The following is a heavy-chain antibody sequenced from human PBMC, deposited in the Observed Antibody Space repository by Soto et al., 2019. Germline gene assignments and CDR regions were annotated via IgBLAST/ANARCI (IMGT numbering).Heavy chain of an antibody. CDR2: ISYHGSDK. Sequence: QVQLVESGGGVVQPGRSLRLSCAASGFTFSNYGMHWVRQAPGKGLEWVAVISYHGSDKYYADSVKGRFTISRDNSKNTLYLQMDHLRAEDTAVYYCAKDHLTTTVTTVGYWGQGTLVTVSS. J-gene: IGHJ4*02. CDR3: AKDHLTTTVTTVGY. V-gene: IGHV3-30*18. CDR1: GFTFSNYG. D-gene: IGHD4-17*01.